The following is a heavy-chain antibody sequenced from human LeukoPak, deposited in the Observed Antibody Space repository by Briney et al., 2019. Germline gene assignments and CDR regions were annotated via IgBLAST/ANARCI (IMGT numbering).Heavy chain of an antibody. D-gene: IGHD5-18*01. Sequence: ASVKVSCKASGYTFNIYGIIWVRQATGQGLEWMGWMNPNSGNTGYAQKFQGRVTMTRNTSISTAYMELSSLRSEDTAVYYCARGGYSYGYEVFYYYYYMDVWGKGTTVTISS. CDR3: ARGGYSYGYEVFYYYYYMDV. V-gene: IGHV1-8*02. CDR2: MNPNSGNT. CDR1: GYTFNIYG. J-gene: IGHJ6*03.